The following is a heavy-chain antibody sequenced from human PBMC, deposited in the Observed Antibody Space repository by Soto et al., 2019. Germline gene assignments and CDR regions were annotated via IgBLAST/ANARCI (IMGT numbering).Heavy chain of an antibody. V-gene: IGHV4-31*11. Sequence: SETLSLTGAVYGAALNSGNYYWSWIRQVPGKGLEWIGHIYVTGAVDYNPSLRDRITISQDTSERQFSLNLRLVTAADTAVYYCARLRIATNNYKWFDPWGQGTLVTVSS. CDR1: GAALNSGNYY. J-gene: IGHJ5*02. D-gene: IGHD2-21*01. CDR2: IYVTGAV. CDR3: ARLRIATNNYKWFDP.